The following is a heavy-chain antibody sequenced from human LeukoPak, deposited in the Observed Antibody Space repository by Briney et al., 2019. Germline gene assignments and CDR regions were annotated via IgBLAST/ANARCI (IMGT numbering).Heavy chain of an antibody. D-gene: IGHD6-19*01. J-gene: IGHJ5*02. CDR2: IYYSGST. CDR3: ARQGPTPGGWSNWFDP. Sequence: SETLSLTCTVSGGSISSSSYYWGWIRQPPGKGLEWIGSIYYSGSTYYNPSLKSRVTISVDTSKNQFSLKLSSVTAADTAVYYCARQGPTPGGWSNWFDPWGQGTLVTVSS. V-gene: IGHV4-39*01. CDR1: GGSISSSSYY.